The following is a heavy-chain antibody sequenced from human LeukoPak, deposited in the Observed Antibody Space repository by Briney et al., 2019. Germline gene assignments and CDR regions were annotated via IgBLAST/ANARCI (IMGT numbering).Heavy chain of an antibody. CDR3: ARQLYYDSRGYYWYFDL. V-gene: IGHV4-39*01. CDR2: ISFGGST. D-gene: IGHD3-22*01. Sequence: GSLRLSCAASGFTFSSYEMNWVRQAPGKGLEWIGTISFGGSTYYNPSLKSRVTISVDTSKNQFSLKLRSVTAADTAVYYCARQLYYDSRGYYWYFDLWGRGTLVTVSP. CDR1: GFTFSSYE. J-gene: IGHJ2*01.